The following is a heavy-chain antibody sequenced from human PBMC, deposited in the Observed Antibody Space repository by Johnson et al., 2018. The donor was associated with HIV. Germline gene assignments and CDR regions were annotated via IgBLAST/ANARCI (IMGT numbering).Heavy chain of an antibody. V-gene: IGHV3-33*03. J-gene: IGHJ3*02. CDR2: ISYDGNNE. CDR1: GFTFSTYA. Sequence: QVQLVESGGGVVQPGRSLRLSCVASGFTFSTYAMHWVRQAPGKGLEWVAVISYDGNNEYYAHSVKGRFTISRDNAKNSLYLQMNSLRAEDTAVYYCTGGWYNLSAFGIWGQGTMVTVSS. CDR3: TGGWYNLSAFGI. D-gene: IGHD6-19*01.